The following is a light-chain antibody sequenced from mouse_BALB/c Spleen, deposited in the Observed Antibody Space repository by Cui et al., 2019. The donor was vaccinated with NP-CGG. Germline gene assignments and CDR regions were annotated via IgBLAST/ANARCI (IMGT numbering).Light chain of an antibody. CDR2: GTN. J-gene: IGLJ1*01. CDR3: ALWYSNHWV. CDR1: TGAVTTSNY. V-gene: IGLV1*01. Sequence: QAVVTQESPLTTSPGETVTLTCRSSTGAVTTSNYANWVQEKPDHLITVLIGGTNNRVPGVPARFSGSLIGDKAALTIIGAQTEDEAIYFCALWYSNHWVFGGGTKLTVL.